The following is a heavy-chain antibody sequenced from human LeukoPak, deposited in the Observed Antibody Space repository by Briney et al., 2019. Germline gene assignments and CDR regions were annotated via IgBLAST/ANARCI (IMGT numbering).Heavy chain of an antibody. V-gene: IGHV3-53*01. CDR1: GFSFSKYS. Sequence: GGSLRLSCVASGFSFSKYSMNWVRQAPGKGLEWVSIIYSGGSTFYADSVKGRFTISRDNSKNTLYLQMNSLRAEDTAVYYCARGGSYLSAFDIWGQGTMVTVSS. CDR3: ARGGSYLSAFDI. D-gene: IGHD1-26*01. J-gene: IGHJ3*02. CDR2: IYSGGST.